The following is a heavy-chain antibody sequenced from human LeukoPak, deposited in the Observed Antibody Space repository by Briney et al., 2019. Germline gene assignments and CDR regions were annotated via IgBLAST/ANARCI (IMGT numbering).Heavy chain of an antibody. Sequence: GGSLRLSCAASGFTFSSYAMSWVRQAPGKGLEWVSAISGSGGSTYYADSVKGRFTISRDNSKNTLYPQMNSLRAEDTAVYYCAKVAGAVWGSYRSALDYWGQGTLVTVSS. CDR3: AKVAGAVWGSYRSALDY. CDR2: ISGSGGST. D-gene: IGHD3-16*02. J-gene: IGHJ4*02. CDR1: GFTFSSYA. V-gene: IGHV3-23*01.